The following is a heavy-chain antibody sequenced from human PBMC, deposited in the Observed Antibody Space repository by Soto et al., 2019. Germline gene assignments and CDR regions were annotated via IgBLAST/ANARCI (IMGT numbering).Heavy chain of an antibody. CDR1: GGTFSSYA. CDR3: ARERYYDFWSGYLYGMDV. V-gene: IGHV1-69*13. D-gene: IGHD3-3*01. Sequence: SVKVSCKASGGTFSSYAISWVRQAPGQGLEWMGGIIPIFGTANYAQKFQGRVTITADESTSTAYMELSSLRSEDTAVYYCARERYYDFWSGYLYGMDVWGQGTTVTVSS. J-gene: IGHJ6*02. CDR2: IIPIFGTA.